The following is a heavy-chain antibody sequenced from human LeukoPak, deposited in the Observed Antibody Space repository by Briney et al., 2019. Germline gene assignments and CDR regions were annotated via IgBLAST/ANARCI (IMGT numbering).Heavy chain of an antibody. CDR2: IEKDGSEK. J-gene: IGHJ5*02. V-gene: IGHV3-7*01. Sequence: GGSLRLSCAASGFIFSNFWMGWARQAPGKGPEWVVHIEKDGSEKSYVDSVKGRFTISRDNVQNSVYLQMNSLRAEDTAVYYCARDEYRSRWLHPWGQGTLVTVTS. D-gene: IGHD4-11*01. CDR1: GFIFSNFW. CDR3: ARDEYRSRWLHP.